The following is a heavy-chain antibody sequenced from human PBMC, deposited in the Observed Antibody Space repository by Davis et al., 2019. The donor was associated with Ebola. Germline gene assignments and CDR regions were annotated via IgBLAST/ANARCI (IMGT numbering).Heavy chain of an antibody. CDR3: ARDGLDFWSGYYADY. CDR1: GYTFTSYG. J-gene: IGHJ4*02. Sequence: ASVKVSCKASGYTFTSYGISWVRQAPGQGLEWMGWINPNSGGTNYAQKFQGWVTMTRGTSISTAYMELSRLRSDDTAVYYCARDGLDFWSGYYADYWGQGTLVTVSS. D-gene: IGHD3-3*01. V-gene: IGHV1-2*04. CDR2: INPNSGGT.